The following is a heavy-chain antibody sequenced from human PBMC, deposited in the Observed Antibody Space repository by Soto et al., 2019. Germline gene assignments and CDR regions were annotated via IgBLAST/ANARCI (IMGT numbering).Heavy chain of an antibody. CDR2: INPNSGGT. Sequence: ASVKVSCKASGYTFSDYYLNWVRQAPGQGLEWMGWINPNSGGTDYAQNFQGRVTLTRDTSISTAYMELSRLRSDDTAVYYCAGCSLIGCDYYYGMDVWGQGTTVTV. CDR3: AGCSLIGCDYYYGMDV. D-gene: IGHD5-12*01. J-gene: IGHJ6*02. CDR1: GYTFSDYY. V-gene: IGHV1-2*02.